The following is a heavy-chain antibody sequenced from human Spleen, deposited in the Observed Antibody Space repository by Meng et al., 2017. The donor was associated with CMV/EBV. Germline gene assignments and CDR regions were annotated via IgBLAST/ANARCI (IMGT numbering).Heavy chain of an antibody. CDR2: VVYSGTT. D-gene: IGHD6-19*01. V-gene: IGHV4-39*01. CDR3: ARVGIAVAGSGSFDY. J-gene: IGHJ4*02. CDR1: GGSISSGDYY. Sequence: QVQLQESGPGLVKPSQTLSLTCTVSGGSISSGDYYWSWIRQPPGKGLEWIGSVVYSGTTYYTSSLKSRVSISVDTSKNQFSLKLSSVTAADTAVYYCARVGIAVAGSGSFDYWGQGTLVTVSS.